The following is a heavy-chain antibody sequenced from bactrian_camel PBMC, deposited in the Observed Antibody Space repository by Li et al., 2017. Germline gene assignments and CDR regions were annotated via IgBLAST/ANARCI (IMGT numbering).Heavy chain of an antibody. CDR1: GYTYSHYC. V-gene: IGHV3S53*01. D-gene: IGHD1*01. J-gene: IGHJ4*01. CDR2: IAGDGRT. Sequence: HVQLVESGGGSVEAGGSLRLACVVSGYTYSHYCMGWFRQAPGKEREGVAAIAGDGRTDYADTVKGRATISRDGAKNIIALEMDSLKPEDTATYYCAADLVTDEPSLVEREYYYWGQGTQVTVS. CDR3: AADLVTDEPSLVEREYYY.